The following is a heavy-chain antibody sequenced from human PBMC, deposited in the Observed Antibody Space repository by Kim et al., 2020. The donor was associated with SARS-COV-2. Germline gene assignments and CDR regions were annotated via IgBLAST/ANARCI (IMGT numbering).Heavy chain of an antibody. CDR2: ISGDGGDT. D-gene: IGHD3-10*01. V-gene: IGHV3-43*02. J-gene: IGHJ4*01. CDR1: GFTFDDYA. CDR3: VKDMWRSGTYPLFEY. Sequence: WGSLRLSCAASGFTFDDYAMPWVRQAPGKGLEWVSLISGDGGDTFYAASVKGRFTISRANSENSLHLQMTSLRTEATALYYCVKDMWRSGTYPLFEYWG.